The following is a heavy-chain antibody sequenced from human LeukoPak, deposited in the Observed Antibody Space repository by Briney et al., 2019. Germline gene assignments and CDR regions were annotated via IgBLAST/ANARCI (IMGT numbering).Heavy chain of an antibody. CDR2: IYHSGST. CDR3: ARLLWATVVYIDY. J-gene: IGHJ4*02. CDR1: GGSISSGGYS. V-gene: IGHV4-30-2*01. D-gene: IGHD2-8*02. Sequence: SQTLSLTCAVSGGSISSGGYSWSWIRQPPGKGLEWIGYIYHSGSTYYNPSLKSRITISVDTSKNQFSLKLSSVTAADTAVYYCARLLWATVVYIDYWGQGTLVTVSS.